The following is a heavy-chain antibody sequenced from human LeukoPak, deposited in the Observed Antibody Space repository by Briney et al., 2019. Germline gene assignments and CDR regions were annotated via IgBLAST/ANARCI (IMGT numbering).Heavy chain of an antibody. D-gene: IGHD6-19*01. CDR1: GFTFSSYG. Sequence: GGSLRLSCAASGFTFSSYGMSWVRQAPGKGLEWVSAISGSGGSTYYADSVKGRFTISRDNSKNTLYLQMNSLRAEDTAVYYCAKQWLLLGAFDIWAKGQWSPSLQ. J-gene: IGHJ3*02. V-gene: IGHV3-23*01. CDR2: ISGSGGST. CDR3: AKQWLLLGAFDI.